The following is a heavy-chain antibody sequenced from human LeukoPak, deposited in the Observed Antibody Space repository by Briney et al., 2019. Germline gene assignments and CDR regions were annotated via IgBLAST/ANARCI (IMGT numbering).Heavy chain of an antibody. CDR3: TKDYCSGASCPFDC. Sequence: PGGSLRLSCGTSGVTFTTCAMSWVRQAPGKGLEWVSAISGSGSNTYYADSVKGRFTISRDNSKNTLYLQMNGLKAEDTAVYYCTKDYCSGASCPFDCWGQGTLVTVSS. CDR1: GVTFTTCA. D-gene: IGHD2-15*01. V-gene: IGHV3-23*01. J-gene: IGHJ4*02. CDR2: ISGSGSNT.